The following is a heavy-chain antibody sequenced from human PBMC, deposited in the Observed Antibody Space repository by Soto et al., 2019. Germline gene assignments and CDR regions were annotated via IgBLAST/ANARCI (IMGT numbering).Heavy chain of an antibody. CDR1: GYTLTELS. J-gene: IGHJ5*02. CDR3: ASGYCSSTSCLVGWFDP. CDR2: IIPIFGTA. Sequence: ASVKVSCKVSGYTLTELSMHWVRQAPGQGLEWMGGIIPIFGTANYAQKFQGRVTITADESTSTAYMELSSLRSEDTAVYYCASGYCSSTSCLVGWFDPWGQGTLVTVSS. V-gene: IGHV1-69*13. D-gene: IGHD2-2*03.